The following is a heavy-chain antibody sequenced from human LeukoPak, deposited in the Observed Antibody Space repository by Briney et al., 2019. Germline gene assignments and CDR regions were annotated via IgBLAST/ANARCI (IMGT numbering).Heavy chain of an antibody. J-gene: IGHJ5*02. CDR1: GGSFSGYY. V-gene: IGHV4-34*01. CDR2: INHSGST. Sequence: SETLSLTCAVYGGSFSGYYWSWIRQPPGKGLEWIGEINHSGSTNYNPSLKSRVTISVDTSKNQFSLKLSSVTAADTAVYYCARGLPKTRQGLWFDPWGQGTLVTVSS. CDR3: ARGLPKTRQGLWFDP.